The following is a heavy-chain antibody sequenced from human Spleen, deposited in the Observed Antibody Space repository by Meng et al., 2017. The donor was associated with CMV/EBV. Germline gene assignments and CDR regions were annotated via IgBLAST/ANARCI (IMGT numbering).Heavy chain of an antibody. CDR2: IRYDGTNK. J-gene: IGHJ4*02. Sequence: GESLKISCAASGFTFSGYGMHWVRQAPGKGLEWVAFIRYDGTNKYYADSVKGRFTISRDNSKSTLSLEMRSLRTEDTAVYYCAPDGTVITDWGQGTLVTVSS. D-gene: IGHD4-11*01. V-gene: IGHV3-30*02. CDR3: APDGTVITD. CDR1: GFTFSGYG.